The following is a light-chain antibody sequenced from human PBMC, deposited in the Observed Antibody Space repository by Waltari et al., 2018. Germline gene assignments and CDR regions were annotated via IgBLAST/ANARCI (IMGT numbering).Light chain of an antibody. CDR1: RSDIGGYNY. J-gene: IGLJ2*01. Sequence: QSALTQPAAVSGSPGQLITISCTGTRSDIGGYNYVSWYQQHPGKAPKLMIYAVTNRPSGVSNRFSGSKSGNTASLTISGLQAEDEAAYYCGSYRSSALEAIFGGGTKLTVL. CDR3: GSYRSSALEAI. V-gene: IGLV2-14*03. CDR2: AVT.